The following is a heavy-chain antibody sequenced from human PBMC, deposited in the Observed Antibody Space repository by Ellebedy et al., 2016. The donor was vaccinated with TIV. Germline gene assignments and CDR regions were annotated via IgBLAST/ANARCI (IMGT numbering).Heavy chain of an antibody. J-gene: IGHJ4*02. Sequence: MPSETLSLTCTVSGGSISSGGYYWSWIRQHPGKGLEWIGYIYYSGSTYYNPSLKSRVTISVDTSKNQFSLKLSSVTAADTAVYYCAREGDMVRGVIDYWGQGTLVTVSS. D-gene: IGHD3-10*01. V-gene: IGHV4-31*03. CDR2: IYYSGST. CDR1: GGSISSGGYY. CDR3: AREGDMVRGVIDY.